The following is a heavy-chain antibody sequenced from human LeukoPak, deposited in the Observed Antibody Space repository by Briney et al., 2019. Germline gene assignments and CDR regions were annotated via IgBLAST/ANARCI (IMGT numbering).Heavy chain of an antibody. CDR1: GYTFTTLD. J-gene: IGHJ4*02. D-gene: IGHD1-26*01. V-gene: IGHV1-8*03. CDR2: INPNSGNR. CDR3: ARGLGSYSGRTDY. Sequence: ASVKVSCKASGYTFTTLDINWVRQATGQGLEWMGWINPNSGNRGYAQKFQGRVTITRDTSASTAYMELSSLRSEDTAVYYCARGLGSYSGRTDYWGQGTLVTVSS.